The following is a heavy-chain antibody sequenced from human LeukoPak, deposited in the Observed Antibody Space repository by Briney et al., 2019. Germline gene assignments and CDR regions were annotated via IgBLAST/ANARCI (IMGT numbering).Heavy chain of an antibody. J-gene: IGHJ4*02. Sequence: GGSLRLSCAASGFTFGDYAMHWVRQAPGQGLEWVSGISWNSGSIGYADSVKGRFTISRDNAKNSLYLQMNSLRAEDTALYYCAIVYDYDILTGAFDYWGQGTLVTVSS. V-gene: IGHV3-9*01. CDR2: ISWNSGSI. D-gene: IGHD3-9*01. CDR3: AIVYDYDILTGAFDY. CDR1: GFTFGDYA.